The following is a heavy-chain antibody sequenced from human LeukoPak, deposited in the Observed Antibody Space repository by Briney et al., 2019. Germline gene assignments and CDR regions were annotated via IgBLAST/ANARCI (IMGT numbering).Heavy chain of an antibody. V-gene: IGHV3-33*08. J-gene: IGHJ3*02. CDR3: ARDFCSGGSCYPDAFDI. Sequence: GGSLRLSCAASGFTFSSYAMHWVRQAPGKGLEWVAVIWYDGTNTYYADSVKGRFTISRDNSKNTLYLQMNSLRAEDTAVYYCARDFCSGGSCYPDAFDIWGQGTMVTVSS. CDR1: GFTFSSYA. D-gene: IGHD2-15*01. CDR2: IWYDGTNT.